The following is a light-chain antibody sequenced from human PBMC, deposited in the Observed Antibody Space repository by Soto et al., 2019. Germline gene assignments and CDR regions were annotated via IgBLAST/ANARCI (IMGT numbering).Light chain of an antibody. CDR1: QSVRSDY. CDR2: GVS. CDR3: QQYGNSPLT. J-gene: IGKJ4*01. V-gene: IGKV3-20*01. Sequence: EIVLTQSPGTLSLSPGERSTLSFSASQSVRSDYFAWYQQKPGQAPRVIIFGVSTRATGVPDRFSGSGSGTDFTLTISRLEPEDFALYYCQQYGNSPLTFGGGTKVDIK.